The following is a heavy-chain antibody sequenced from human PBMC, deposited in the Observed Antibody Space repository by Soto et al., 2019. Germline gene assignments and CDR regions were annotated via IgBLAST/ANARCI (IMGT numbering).Heavy chain of an antibody. J-gene: IGHJ4*02. Sequence: QLQLQESGSRLVRPSQTLSLTCAVSGGSISSGGYSWTWIRQPPGKGLEWVGHTYHTGTAYYSPSLKGRVPIPVSTPKTPFSLKLPSAPARDPAVYCCARDRRSYFRAGSGLDFWGEGPLVTFSS. V-gene: IGHV4-30-2*01. D-gene: IGHD3-3*01. CDR1: GGSISSGGYS. CDR3: ARDRRSYFRAGSGLDF. CDR2: TYHTGTA.